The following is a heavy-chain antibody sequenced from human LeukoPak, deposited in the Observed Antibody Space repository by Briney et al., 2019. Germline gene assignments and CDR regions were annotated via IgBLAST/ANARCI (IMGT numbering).Heavy chain of an antibody. CDR2: ISYDGSNK. D-gene: IGHD5-18*01. CDR3: ASTWIQLWLTDY. V-gene: IGHV3-30-3*01. CDR1: GFTFSNYA. Sequence: GRSLRLSCAVSGFTFSNYAMHWVRQAPGKGLDWVALISYDGSNKYYADSVKGRFTISRDNSKDTLYLQMNSLRAEDTAVYYCASTWIQLWLTDYWGQGTLVTVSS. J-gene: IGHJ4*02.